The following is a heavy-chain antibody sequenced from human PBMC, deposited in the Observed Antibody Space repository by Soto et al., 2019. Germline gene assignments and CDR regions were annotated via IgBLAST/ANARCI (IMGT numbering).Heavy chain of an antibody. CDR1: GFTFSSYA. D-gene: IGHD6-19*01. J-gene: IGHJ5*02. CDR3: AKGDSGWYRDNWFDP. Sequence: SGGSLRLSCAASGFTFSSYAMSWVRQAPGKGLEWVSAISGSGGSTYYADSVKGRFTISRDNSKNTLYLQMNSLRAEDTAVYYCAKGDSGWYRDNWFDPWGQGTLVTVSS. CDR2: ISGSGGST. V-gene: IGHV3-23*01.